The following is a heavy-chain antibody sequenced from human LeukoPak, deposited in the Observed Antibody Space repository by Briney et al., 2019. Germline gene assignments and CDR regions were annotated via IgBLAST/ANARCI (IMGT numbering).Heavy chain of an antibody. D-gene: IGHD4-17*01. CDR1: GGTFSSYA. J-gene: IGHJ4*02. Sequence: ASVKVSCKASGGTFSSYAISWVRQAPGQGLEWMGRIIPIFGIANYAQKFQGRVTITADKSTSTAYMELSSLRSEDTAVYYCAIQKEGVHDDYGSYFDYWGQGTLVTVSS. V-gene: IGHV1-69*04. CDR2: IIPIFGIA. CDR3: AIQKEGVHDDYGSYFDY.